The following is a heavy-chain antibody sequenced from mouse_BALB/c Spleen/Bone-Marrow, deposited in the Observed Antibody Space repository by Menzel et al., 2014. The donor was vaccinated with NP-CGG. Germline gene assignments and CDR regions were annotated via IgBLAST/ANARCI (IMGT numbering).Heavy chain of an antibody. CDR2: INPSNGGT. J-gene: IGHJ4*01. CDR1: GYTFTSYY. CDR3: PGGRGDVWDY. Sequence: QVQLKESGAELVKPGASVKLSCKASGYTFTSYYMYWVKQRPGQGLEWFGEINPSNGGTNFNEKFKNKATLTVDKSSSTEYMQRSSLTPEDSGFYYFPGGRGDVWDYGVQGTSAPFPS. V-gene: IGHV1-53*01.